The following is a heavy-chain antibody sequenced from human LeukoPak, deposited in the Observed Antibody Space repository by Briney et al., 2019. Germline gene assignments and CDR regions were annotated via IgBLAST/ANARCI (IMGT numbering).Heavy chain of an antibody. D-gene: IGHD7-27*01. J-gene: IGHJ4*02. Sequence: KSSETLSLTCAVSGASITSHPWNWVRQPQGKGLEWIGEMYNSGTGTYKPSLRSRVTMFFDESKNHFSLKLNSVTAADTAVYYCARGGNWDFDYWGQGVLVIVSS. V-gene: IGHV4-4*02. CDR3: ARGGNWDFDY. CDR2: MYNSGTG. CDR1: GASITSHPW.